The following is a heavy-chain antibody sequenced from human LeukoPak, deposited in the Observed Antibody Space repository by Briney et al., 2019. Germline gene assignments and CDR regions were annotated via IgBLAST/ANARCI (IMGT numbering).Heavy chain of an antibody. Sequence: SETLSLTCTVSGGSISSYYWSWIRQPPGKGLEWIGYIYYSGSTNYNPSLKSRVTISVDTSKNQFSLKLSSVTAADTAVYYCARGYGIVGATIDYWGQGTLVTVSS. J-gene: IGHJ4*02. CDR3: ARGYGIVGATIDY. CDR2: IYYSGST. D-gene: IGHD1-26*01. V-gene: IGHV4-59*12. CDR1: GGSISSYY.